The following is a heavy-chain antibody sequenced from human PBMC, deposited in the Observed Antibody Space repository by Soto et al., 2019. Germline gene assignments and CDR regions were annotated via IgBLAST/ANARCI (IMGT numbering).Heavy chain of an antibody. CDR2: IYSGGST. V-gene: IGHV3-53*02. CDR3: ARGEQPLLFDS. J-gene: IGHJ4*02. CDR1: GFTVSSNY. D-gene: IGHD1-26*01. Sequence: EVQLVETGGGLIQPGGSLRLSCAASGFTVSSNYMSWVRQAPGKGLECVSGIYSGGSTYYADSVKGRFTISRDNSKNTLYLQMNSLRAEDTAVYYCARGEQPLLFDSWGQGTLVTVSS.